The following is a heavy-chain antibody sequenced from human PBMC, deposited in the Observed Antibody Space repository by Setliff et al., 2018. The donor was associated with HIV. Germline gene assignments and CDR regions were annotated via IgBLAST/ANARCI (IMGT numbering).Heavy chain of an antibody. Sequence: ASVKVSCKASGYTFTGYFIHWVRQAPGQGLGWMGQINPNRGDTKSHHKFADRLIMSRDTSLTTVYMELTSLRSDDTAVYYCARVSSFNKIIREAFDIWGQGTLVTVS. CDR1: GYTFTGYF. D-gene: IGHD3-10*01. V-gene: IGHV1-2*06. CDR2: INPNRGDT. J-gene: IGHJ3*02. CDR3: ARVSSFNKIIREAFDI.